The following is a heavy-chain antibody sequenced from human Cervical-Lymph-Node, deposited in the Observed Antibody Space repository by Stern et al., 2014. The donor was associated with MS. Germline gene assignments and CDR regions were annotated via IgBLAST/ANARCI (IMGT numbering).Heavy chain of an antibody. J-gene: IGHJ6*02. CDR1: RLTFRSYG. CDR2: TSYDGGNR. V-gene: IGHV3-30*18. CDR3: AKDRLGGYNYLYGMDV. Sequence: VQPEESGGGVVQPGTSLRLSCTGSRLTFRSYGIHWVRQAQGKGLEWVSVTSYDGGNRQYADSGKGRFTISRDNSKNTVYLHLNSLRPEDTGVYHCAKDRLGGYNYLYGMDVWGQGTTVTVS. D-gene: IGHD5-18*01.